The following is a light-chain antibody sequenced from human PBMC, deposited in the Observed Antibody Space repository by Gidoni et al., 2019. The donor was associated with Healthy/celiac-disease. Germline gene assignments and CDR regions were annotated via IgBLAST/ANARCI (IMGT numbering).Light chain of an antibody. Sequence: QSALTQPPSASGSPGQSVTISCTGTSSDVGGYNYVSWYQQHPGKAPKLMLYAVIKRPSGVPDRFSGSKSGNTASLTVSGLQAEDEADYYCSSYAGSNNLYVFGTGTKVTVL. CDR1: SSDVGGYNY. V-gene: IGLV2-8*01. CDR3: SSYAGSNNLYV. J-gene: IGLJ1*01. CDR2: AVI.